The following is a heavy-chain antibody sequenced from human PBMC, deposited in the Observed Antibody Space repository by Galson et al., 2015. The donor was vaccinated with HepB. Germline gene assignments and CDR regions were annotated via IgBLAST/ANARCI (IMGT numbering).Heavy chain of an antibody. CDR1: GYTLTELS. D-gene: IGHD2-2*01. CDR2: FDPDDGET. J-gene: IGHJ4*02. Sequence: SVKVSCKVSGYTLTELSMHWVRQAPGKGLEWMGGFDPDDGETIYAQKFQGRVTMTEDTSTDTAYMELSSLRSEDTAVYYCATWVGRYCSSTSCYQFDYWGQGTLVTVSS. V-gene: IGHV1-24*01. CDR3: ATWVGRYCSSTSCYQFDY.